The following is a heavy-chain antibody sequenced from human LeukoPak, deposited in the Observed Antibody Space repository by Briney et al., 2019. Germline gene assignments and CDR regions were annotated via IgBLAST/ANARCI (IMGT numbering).Heavy chain of an antibody. Sequence: SETLSLTCTVSGDSISSYYWSWIRHPPGKGREWIGYIYSSGSTNYNPSLKSRVTISVDTSKNQFSLKLSSVTAADTAVYYCARFSNYGSGRGGYWGQGTLVTVSS. D-gene: IGHD3-10*01. V-gene: IGHV4-59*01. CDR3: ARFSNYGSGRGGY. CDR1: GDSISSYY. J-gene: IGHJ4*02. CDR2: IYSSGST.